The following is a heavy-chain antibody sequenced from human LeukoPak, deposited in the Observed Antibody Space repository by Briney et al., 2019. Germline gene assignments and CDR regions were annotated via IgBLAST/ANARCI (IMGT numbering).Heavy chain of an antibody. CDR2: ISGSGDST. CDR1: GFTFSSYA. D-gene: IGHD3-9*01. V-gene: IGHV3-23*01. Sequence: GGSLRLSCAASGFTFSSYATSWVRQAPGKGLEWVSRISGSGDSTYYADSVKGRFTISRDNSKNTLYLQMNSLRAEDTAVYYCAKDRLRLTGYFPFDYWGQGTVVTVSS. J-gene: IGHJ4*02. CDR3: AKDRLRLTGYFPFDY.